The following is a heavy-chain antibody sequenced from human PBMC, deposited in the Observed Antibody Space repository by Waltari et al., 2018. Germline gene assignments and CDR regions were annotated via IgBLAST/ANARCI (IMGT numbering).Heavy chain of an antibody. J-gene: IGHJ4*02. CDR3: AREIAVAGFDY. CDR1: GYTFTSYD. CDR2: INAGNGNT. V-gene: IGHV1-3*01. Sequence: QVQLVQSGAEVKKPGASVKVSCKASGYTFTSYDINWVRQAPGQRLEWMGWINAGNGNTKYSQKFQGRVTITRDTSASTAYMELSSLRSEDTAVYYCAREIAVAGFDYWGQGTLVTVSS. D-gene: IGHD6-19*01.